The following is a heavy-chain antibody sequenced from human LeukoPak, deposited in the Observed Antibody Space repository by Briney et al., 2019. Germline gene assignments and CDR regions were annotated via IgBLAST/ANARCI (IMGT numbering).Heavy chain of an antibody. D-gene: IGHD1-26*01. CDR1: GFTVSSNY. CDR2: IYSGGST. Sequence: PGGSLRLSYAASGFTVSSNYMSWVRQAPGKGLEWVSVIYSGGSTYYADSVKGRFTISRDNSKNTLYLQMNSLRAEDTAVYYCARGVGATTYYYYGMDVWGQGTTVTVSS. CDR3: ARGVGATTYYYYGMDV. V-gene: IGHV3-66*01. J-gene: IGHJ6*02.